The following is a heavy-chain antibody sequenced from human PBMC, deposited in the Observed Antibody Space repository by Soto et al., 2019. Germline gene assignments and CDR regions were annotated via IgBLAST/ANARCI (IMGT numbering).Heavy chain of an antibody. D-gene: IGHD2-2*03. CDR3: ARDSGYCSSTRCYHNQSYYYYGMDV. Sequence: ASVKVSCKASGYTFTSYGISWVRQAPGQGLEWMGWISAYNGNTNYAQKLQGRVTMTTDTSTSTAYMELRSLRSDDTAVYYCARDSGYCSSTRCYHNQSYYYYGMDVWGQGTTVTVSS. CDR1: GYTFTSYG. CDR2: ISAYNGNT. V-gene: IGHV1-18*04. J-gene: IGHJ6*02.